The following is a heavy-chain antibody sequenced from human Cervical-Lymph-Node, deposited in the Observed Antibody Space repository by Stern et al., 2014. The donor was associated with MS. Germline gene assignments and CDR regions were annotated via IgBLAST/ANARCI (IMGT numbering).Heavy chain of an antibody. D-gene: IGHD6-13*01. CDR1: GGSFSMDT. CDR2: LTPMFGPS. Sequence: VQLVESGAEVKKPGSSVKVSCKASGGSFSMDTISWVRQAPGQVLEWMGGLTPMFGPSNYAQKFQGRVTTAADVSTSTAYMEWTSLRSEDTAVYFCARDQGGIADSWGQGTLVIVSS. CDR3: ARDQGGIADS. J-gene: IGHJ4*02. V-gene: IGHV1-69*01.